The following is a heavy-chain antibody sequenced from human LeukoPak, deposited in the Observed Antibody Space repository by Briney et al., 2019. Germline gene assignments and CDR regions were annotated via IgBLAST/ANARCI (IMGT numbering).Heavy chain of an antibody. Sequence: ASVKVSCKASGYTFTDYYMHWVRQTPGQGLEWMGWINPNSGGTNYAQKFQGRVTMTRDTSISTAYMELSRLRSDDTAEYYCARARTFFDYWGQGTLVTVSS. D-gene: IGHD1-1*01. CDR2: INPNSGGT. V-gene: IGHV1-2*02. CDR3: ARARTFFDY. CDR1: GYTFTDYY. J-gene: IGHJ4*02.